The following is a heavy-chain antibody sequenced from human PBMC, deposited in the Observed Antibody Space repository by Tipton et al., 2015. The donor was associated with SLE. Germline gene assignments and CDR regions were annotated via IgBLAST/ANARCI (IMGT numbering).Heavy chain of an antibody. V-gene: IGHV3-7*01. Sequence: SLRLSCAASGFTVSSNYMSWVRQAPGKGLEWVANIKQDGSEKYYVDSVKGRFTISRDNAKNSLYLQMNSLRAEDTAVYYCARDLPPGIAAGGNWFDPWGQGTLVTVS. CDR3: ARDLPPGIAAGGNWFDP. CDR1: GFTVSSNY. D-gene: IGHD6-13*01. CDR2: IKQDGSEK. J-gene: IGHJ5*02.